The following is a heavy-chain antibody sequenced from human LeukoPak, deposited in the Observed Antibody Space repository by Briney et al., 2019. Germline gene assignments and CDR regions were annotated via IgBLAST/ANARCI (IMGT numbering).Heavy chain of an antibody. CDR1: GGTFSSYA. V-gene: IGHV1-69*06. J-gene: IGHJ5*02. D-gene: IGHD3-10*01. CDR3: ATRTYYYGSGSRNWFDP. CDR2: IIPIFGTA. Sequence: GASVKVSCKASGGTFSSYAISWVRQAPGQGLEWMGGIIPIFGTANSAQKFQGRVTITADKSTSTAYMELSSLRSEDAAVYYCATRTYYYGSGSRNWFDPWGQGTLVTVSS.